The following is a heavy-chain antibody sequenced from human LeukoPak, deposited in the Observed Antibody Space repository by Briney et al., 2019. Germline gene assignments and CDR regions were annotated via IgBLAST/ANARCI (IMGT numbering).Heavy chain of an antibody. V-gene: IGHV3-23*01. J-gene: IGHJ4*02. Sequence: GGSLRLSCAASGFTFSSYAMSWVRQAPGKGLEWVSAIGGSGGSTYYADSVKGRFTISRDNSKNTLYLQMNSLRAEDTAVYYCAKSLLRYYYFDYWGQGTLVTVSS. CDR2: IGGSGGST. CDR1: GFTFSSYA. D-gene: IGHD1-14*01. CDR3: AKSLLRYYYFDY.